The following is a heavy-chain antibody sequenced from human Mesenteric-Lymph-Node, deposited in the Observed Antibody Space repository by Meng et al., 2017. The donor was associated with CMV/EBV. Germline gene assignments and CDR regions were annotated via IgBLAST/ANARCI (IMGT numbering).Heavy chain of an antibody. D-gene: IGHD6-13*01. Sequence: GESLKISCAASGFTFSSYEMNWVRQAPGKGLEWVSYISSSGSTIYYADSVKGRFTISRDNAKNSLYLQVNSLRAEDTAVYYCARDLYSSSWYYFDYWGQGALVTVSS. CDR2: ISSSGSTI. J-gene: IGHJ4*02. CDR3: ARDLYSSSWYYFDY. V-gene: IGHV3-48*03. CDR1: GFTFSSYE.